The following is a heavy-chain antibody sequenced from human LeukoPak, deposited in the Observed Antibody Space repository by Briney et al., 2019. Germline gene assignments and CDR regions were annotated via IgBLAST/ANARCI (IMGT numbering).Heavy chain of an antibody. CDR2: ISGSGGST. V-gene: IGHV3-23*01. CDR3: AKTVTMIVNGGGFDY. J-gene: IGHJ4*02. Sequence: GGSLRLSCAASGFTFSSYAMSWVRQAPGKGLEWVSAISGSGGSTYYADSAKGRFTISRDNSKNTLYLQMNSLRAEDTAVYYCAKTVTMIVNGGGFDYWGQGTLVTVSS. D-gene: IGHD3-22*01. CDR1: GFTFSSYA.